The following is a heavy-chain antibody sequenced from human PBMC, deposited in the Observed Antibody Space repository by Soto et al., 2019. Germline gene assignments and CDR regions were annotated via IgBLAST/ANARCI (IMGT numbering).Heavy chain of an antibody. CDR3: ARHKCASSGSYYDYYYYGMDV. CDR2: MNPNSGNT. D-gene: IGHD1-26*01. J-gene: IGHJ6*02. Sequence: QVQLVQSGAEVKKPGASVKVSCKASGYTFTSYDINWVRQASGQVLEWMGWMNPNSGNTGYEQKFQGRVTMTRNTSTSTAYMELSSLRSEDTDVYYCARHKCASSGSYYDYYYYGMDVWGQGTPVTGSS. V-gene: IGHV1-8*01. CDR1: GYTFTSYD.